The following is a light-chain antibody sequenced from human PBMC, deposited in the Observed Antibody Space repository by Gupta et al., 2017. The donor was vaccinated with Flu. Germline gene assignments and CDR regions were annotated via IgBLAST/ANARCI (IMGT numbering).Light chain of an antibody. V-gene: IGKV4-1*01. Sequence: NGKSSQTILHNYNKKNYLVCYQQKPGQPPNLLMSGASMRESGVPDRCSGSGAGTEFTLTITNLQAEDVAVYYCQQSYGSPPTFGQGTKVEIK. CDR1: QTILHNYNKKNY. CDR3: QQSYGSPPT. J-gene: IGKJ1*01. CDR2: GAS.